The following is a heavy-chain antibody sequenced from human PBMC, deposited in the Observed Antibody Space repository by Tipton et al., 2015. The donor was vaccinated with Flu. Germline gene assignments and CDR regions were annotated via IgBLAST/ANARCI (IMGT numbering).Heavy chain of an antibody. CDR3: ARRRITMVRGVIITTNFDY. Sequence: GLVKPSETLSLTCAVYGGSFSGYYWSWIRQPPGKGLEWIGEINHSGSTNYNPSLKSRVTISVDTSKNQFSLKLSSVTAADTAVYYCARRRITMVRGVIITTNFDYWGQGTLVTVSS. CDR1: GGSFSGYY. CDR2: INHSGST. J-gene: IGHJ4*02. D-gene: IGHD3-10*01. V-gene: IGHV4-34*01.